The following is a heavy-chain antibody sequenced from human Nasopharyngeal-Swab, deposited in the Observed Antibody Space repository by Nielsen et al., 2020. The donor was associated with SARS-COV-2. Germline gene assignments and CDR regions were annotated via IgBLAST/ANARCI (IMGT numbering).Heavy chain of an antibody. CDR2: IYYSGST. V-gene: IGHV4-39*01. J-gene: IGHJ4*02. D-gene: IGHD1-26*01. CDR3: ASPGVGATTFDY. Sequence: QAPGKGLEWIGSIYYSGSTYYNPSLKSRVTISVDTSKNQFSLKLSSVTAADTAVYYCASPGVGATTFDYWGQGTLVTVSS.